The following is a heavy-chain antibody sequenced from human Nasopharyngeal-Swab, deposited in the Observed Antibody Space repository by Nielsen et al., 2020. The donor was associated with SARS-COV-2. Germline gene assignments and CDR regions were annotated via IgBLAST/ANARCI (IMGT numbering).Heavy chain of an antibody. D-gene: IGHD3/OR15-3a*01. Sequence: GESLKISCAASGFTFSSFTIHWVRQAPGKGLEWVAVVSHDGNNKYYADSVKGRFTTSRDNSKNTLYLQMNRLRTDDTAIYYCARDGTGYYGSGSNYYNYYMDVWGQGTTVTVSS. CDR2: VSHDGNNK. V-gene: IGHV3-30-3*01. J-gene: IGHJ6*03. CDR1: GFTFSSFT. CDR3: ARDGTGYYGSGSNYYNYYMDV.